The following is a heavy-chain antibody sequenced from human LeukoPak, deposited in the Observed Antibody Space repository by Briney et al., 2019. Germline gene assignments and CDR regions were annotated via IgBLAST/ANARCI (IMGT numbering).Heavy chain of an antibody. CDR1: GFTFSSYS. V-gene: IGHV3-21*01. CDR2: ISSSSSYI. D-gene: IGHD3-3*01. Sequence: GGSLRLSCAASGFTFSSYSMNWVRQAPGKGLEWVSSISSSSSYIYYADSVKGRFTISRDNAKNSLYLQMNSLRAEDTAVYYCARGPLHPTYAFWSGGDPEGGFDYWGQGTLVTVSS. CDR3: ARGPLHPTYAFWSGGDPEGGFDY. J-gene: IGHJ4*02.